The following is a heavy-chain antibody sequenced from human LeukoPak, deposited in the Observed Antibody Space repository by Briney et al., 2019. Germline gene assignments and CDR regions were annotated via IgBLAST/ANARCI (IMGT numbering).Heavy chain of an antibody. CDR1: GFTFSSYG. J-gene: IGHJ3*02. CDR2: ISSSSSTI. Sequence: GGSLRLSCAASGFTFSSYGMNWVRQAPGKGLEWVSYISSSSSTIYYADSVKGRFTISRDNAKNSLYLQMNSLRAEDTAVYYCTRDEDTCGGDCYSPYDAFDIWGQGTMVTVSS. D-gene: IGHD2-21*02. V-gene: IGHV3-48*01. CDR3: TRDEDTCGGDCYSPYDAFDI.